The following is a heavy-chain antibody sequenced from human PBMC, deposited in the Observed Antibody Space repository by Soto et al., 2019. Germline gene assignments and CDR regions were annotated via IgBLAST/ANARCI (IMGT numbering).Heavy chain of an antibody. CDR3: ARAAGTLVRGVYGMDV. CDR2: ISPNSTTI. D-gene: IGHD3-10*01. CDR1: GFTFSSYE. V-gene: IGHV3-48*03. J-gene: IGHJ6*02. Sequence: LRLSCAASGFTFSSYEMNWVRQAPGKGLEWISYISPNSTTIYYSDSVKGRFAISRDNAKSSLNLQMNSLRAEDTAVYYCARAAGTLVRGVYGMDVWGQGTTVTVSS.